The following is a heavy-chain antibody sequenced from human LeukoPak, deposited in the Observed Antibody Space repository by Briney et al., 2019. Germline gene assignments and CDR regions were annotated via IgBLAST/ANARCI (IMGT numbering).Heavy chain of an antibody. V-gene: IGHV1-46*01. D-gene: IGHD3-22*01. CDR2: INPSGGST. J-gene: IGHJ4*02. Sequence: GASVKVSCKESGYTFTSYYMHWVRQAPGQGLEWMGIINPSGGSTSYAQKFQGRVTMTRDTSTSTVYMELSSLRSEDTAVYYCARQLNYYDSSGYSNKGFDYWGQGTLVTVSS. CDR1: GYTFTSYY. CDR3: ARQLNYYDSSGYSNKGFDY.